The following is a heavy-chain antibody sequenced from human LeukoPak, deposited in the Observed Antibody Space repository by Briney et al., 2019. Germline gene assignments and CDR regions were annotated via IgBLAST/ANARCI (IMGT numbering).Heavy chain of an antibody. CDR1: GYTFTSYG. CDR2: ISAYNGNT. J-gene: IGHJ4*02. CDR3: ARDGKPYYDFWSGYYGSFDY. Sequence: ASVKVSCKASGYTFTSYGISWVRQAPGQGLEWMGWISAYNGNTNYAQKLQGRVTMTTDTSTSTAYMELRSLRSDDTAVYYCARDGKPYYDFWSGYYGSFDYWGQGTLVTVSS. V-gene: IGHV1-18*01. D-gene: IGHD3-3*01.